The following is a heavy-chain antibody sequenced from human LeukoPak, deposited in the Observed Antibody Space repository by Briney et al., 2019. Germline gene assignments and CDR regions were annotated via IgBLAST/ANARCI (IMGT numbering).Heavy chain of an antibody. V-gene: IGHV1-2*02. D-gene: IGHD2-15*01. J-gene: IGHJ4*02. CDR3: ARDARYFTGGSFLYFDH. Sequence: ASVKVSCKASGYTFTDYYMHWVRQAPGQGLEWMGWINLNSGGTNFAQRFQGRVTMTRDTSISTAYMDLSRLISDDTAVYYCARDARYFTGGSFLYFDHWGQGTLVTGSS. CDR1: GYTFTDYY. CDR2: INLNSGGT.